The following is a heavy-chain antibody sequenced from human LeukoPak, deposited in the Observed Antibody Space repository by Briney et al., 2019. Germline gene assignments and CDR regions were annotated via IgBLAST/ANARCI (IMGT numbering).Heavy chain of an antibody. V-gene: IGHV4-4*07. CDR2: LYTNGTI. Sequence: PSETLSLTCSVSGASITRYYWTWIRQPVGKGLEWFGRLYTNGTINYNPSLRSRVTMSRDTSRNQFSLKLTSVTAADTAVYYCARLLGSSGYAGDWYFDLWGPGALVTVSS. D-gene: IGHD3-22*01. CDR1: GASITRYY. CDR3: ARLLGSSGYAGDWYFDL. J-gene: IGHJ2*01.